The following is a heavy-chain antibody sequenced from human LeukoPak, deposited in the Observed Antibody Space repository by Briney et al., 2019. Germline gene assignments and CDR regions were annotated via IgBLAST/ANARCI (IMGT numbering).Heavy chain of an antibody. CDR2: ISDDGRHN. Sequence: PGGSLRLSCAASGFTFNNYTINWVRQAPGKGLEWVAVISDDGRHNYYADSVKGRFTTSRDNSKSTLYLQMNSLRDDDSAAYFCARVYLERLTAGYFDHWGQGTQVTVSP. D-gene: IGHD2-8*01. V-gene: IGHV3-30*04. J-gene: IGHJ4*02. CDR1: GFTFNNYT. CDR3: ARVYLERLTAGYFDH.